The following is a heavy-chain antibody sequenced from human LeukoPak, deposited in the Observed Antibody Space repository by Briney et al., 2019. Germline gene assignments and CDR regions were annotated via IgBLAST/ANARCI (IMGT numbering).Heavy chain of an antibody. CDR3: ARTYYDILTGYNPYFDY. J-gene: IGHJ4*02. D-gene: IGHD3-9*01. Sequence: GGSLRLSCAASGFTFSSYAMHWVRQAPGKGLEWVSYITASSTAIYSADSVKGRFTISRDNAKNFLYLQMNSLRAEDTAVYYCARTYYDILTGYNPYFDYWGQGILVTVSS. CDR1: GFTFSSYA. V-gene: IGHV3-21*05. CDR2: ITASSTAI.